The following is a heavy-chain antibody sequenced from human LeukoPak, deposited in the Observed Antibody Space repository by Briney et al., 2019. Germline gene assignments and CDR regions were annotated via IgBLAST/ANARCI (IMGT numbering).Heavy chain of an antibody. J-gene: IGHJ5*02. CDR2: IYYSGST. Sequence: SETLSLTCTVSGASISIDGYYWGWIRPQPGKGLEWLGYIYYSGSTYYNPSLKSRVTLSVDTSKSKFSLRLSSVTAADTAGYYCARGRTGDQFFAPWGQGTLVTVSA. CDR3: ARGRTGDQFFAP. CDR1: GASISIDGYY. V-gene: IGHV4-31*03. D-gene: IGHD1-1*01.